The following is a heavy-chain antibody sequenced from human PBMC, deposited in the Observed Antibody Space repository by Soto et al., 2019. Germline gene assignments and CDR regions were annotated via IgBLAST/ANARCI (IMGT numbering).Heavy chain of an antibody. V-gene: IGHV1-18*01. Sequence: QVHLVQSGAEVKRPGASVKVSCKGSGYTFTTYGITWVRQAPGQGLEWVGWISAHNGNTNYAQKLQGRVTVTRDTSTSTAYMELRSPRSDDTAVYYCTRGRYGDYWGQGALVTDSS. CDR1: GYTFTTYG. J-gene: IGHJ4*02. CDR2: ISAHNGNT. D-gene: IGHD1-1*01. CDR3: TRGRYGDY.